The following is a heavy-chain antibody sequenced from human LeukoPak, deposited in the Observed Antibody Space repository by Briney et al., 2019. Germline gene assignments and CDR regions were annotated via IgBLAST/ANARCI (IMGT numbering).Heavy chain of an antibody. J-gene: IGHJ4*02. CDR1: GFTFSSYA. V-gene: IGHV3-64*01. CDR3: ARDLSGASVY. Sequence: GGSLRLSCAASGFTFSSYAMHWVRQAPGKGLEYVSAISTNGGSTYYANSVEGRFTISRDNAQNSLYLQMNSLRDEDTAVYYCARDLSGASVYWGQGILVTVSS. CDR2: ISTNGGST. D-gene: IGHD2-15*01.